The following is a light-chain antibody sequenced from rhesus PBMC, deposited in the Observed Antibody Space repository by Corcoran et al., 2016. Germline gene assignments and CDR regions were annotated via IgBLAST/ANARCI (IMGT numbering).Light chain of an antibody. V-gene: IGKV1S14*01. J-gene: IGKJ4*01. CDR2: YTS. CDR3: QPHYSPPPT. Sequence: DIQMTQSPSSLSASIGDTVTITCRASQAIYNYLAWYQQKPGKAPKPLIYYTSSLKSEVPSRFSGGGSGTDFTLTISSLQPEVFATYYCQPHYSPPPTFGGGTKVEIK. CDR1: QAIYNY.